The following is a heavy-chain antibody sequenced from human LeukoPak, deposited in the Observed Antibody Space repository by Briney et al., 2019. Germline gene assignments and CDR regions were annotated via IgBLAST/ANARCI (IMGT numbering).Heavy chain of an antibody. J-gene: IGHJ4*02. D-gene: IGHD5-18*01. CDR1: GFTFSSYS. CDR2: ISSSSSYI. V-gene: IGHV3-21*01. CDR3: ARKGDTAMAHFDY. Sequence: GGSLSLSCAASGFTFSSYSMNWVHQPPRKGLEWVSSISSSSSYIYYADSVKGRFTISRDNAKNSLYLQMNSLRAEDTAVYYCARKGDTAMAHFDYWGQGTLVTVSS.